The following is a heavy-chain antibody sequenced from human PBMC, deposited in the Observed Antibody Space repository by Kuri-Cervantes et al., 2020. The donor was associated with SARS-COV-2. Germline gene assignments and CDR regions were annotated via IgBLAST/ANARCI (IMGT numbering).Heavy chain of an antibody. J-gene: IGHJ4*02. CDR3: ARDPYVGSGYYLLDF. Sequence: GGSLRLSCAASGFSFSNYAMHWVRQAPGKGLEWVAIISYDGGYENYADSVQGRFTISRDIDKHTLYLQVNSVKTEDTAVHYCARDPYVGSGYYLLDFWGQGTLVTVSS. D-gene: IGHD3-22*01. CDR2: ISYDGGYE. CDR1: GFSFSNYA. V-gene: IGHV3-30*03.